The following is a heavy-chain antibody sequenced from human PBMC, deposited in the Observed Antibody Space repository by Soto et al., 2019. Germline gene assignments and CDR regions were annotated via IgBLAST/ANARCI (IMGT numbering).Heavy chain of an antibody. D-gene: IGHD2-8*02. J-gene: IGHJ3*02. CDR2: ITGSGDST. Sequence: EVQLLESGGGLVQPGGSLRLSCAASAFSFSSYGMSWVRQAPGKGLEWVSHITGSGDSTDYADSVKGRFTISRDNSKNTLFLQMNSMSVEDTAIYFCAKSLRVCTGGSCGAFDTWGHGTMVTAS. V-gene: IGHV3-23*01. CDR3: AKSLRVCTGGSCGAFDT. CDR1: AFSFSSYG.